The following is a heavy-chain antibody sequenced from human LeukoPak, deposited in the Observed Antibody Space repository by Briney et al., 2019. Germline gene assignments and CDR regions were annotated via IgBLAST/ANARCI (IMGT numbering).Heavy chain of an antibody. CDR1: GFTFSSYS. V-gene: IGHV3-21*01. D-gene: IGHD1-26*01. CDR2: VSSSSSYI. Sequence: KPGGSLRLSCAASGFTFSSYSMNWVRQAPGKGLEWVSSVSSSSSYIYYADSVKGRFTISRDNAKNSLYLQMNSLRAEDTAVYYCARDSRELLDAFDIWGQGTMVTVSS. J-gene: IGHJ3*02. CDR3: ARDSRELLDAFDI.